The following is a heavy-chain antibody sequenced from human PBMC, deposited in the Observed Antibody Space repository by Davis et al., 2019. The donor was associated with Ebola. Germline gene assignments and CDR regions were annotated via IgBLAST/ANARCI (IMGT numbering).Heavy chain of an antibody. J-gene: IGHJ4*02. V-gene: IGHV3-11*06. CDR1: GFTFSDYY. Sequence: GGSLRLSCAASGFTFSDYYMSWIRQAPGKGLEWVSYISSSSSYTNYADSVKGRFTISRDNAKNSLYLQMNSLRAEDTAVYYCARVGLYYYDSSGYYVSEYFDYWGQGTLVTVSS. CDR2: ISSSSSYT. CDR3: ARVGLYYYDSSGYYVSEYFDY. D-gene: IGHD3-22*01.